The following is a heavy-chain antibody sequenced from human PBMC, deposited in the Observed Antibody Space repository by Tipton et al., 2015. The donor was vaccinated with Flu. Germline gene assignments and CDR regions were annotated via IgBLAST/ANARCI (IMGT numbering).Heavy chain of an antibody. D-gene: IGHD2-15*01. Sequence: LRLSYTVSGGSISSSSYYWGWIRQPPGKGLEWIGSIYYSGSTYFNPSLKSRVTISVDTSKNQFSLKLSSVTAADTAVYYCARGAVVGKLSWFDPWGQGTLVTVSS. CDR1: GGSISSSSYY. V-gene: IGHV4-39*07. CDR3: ARGAVVGKLSWFDP. CDR2: IYYSGST. J-gene: IGHJ5*02.